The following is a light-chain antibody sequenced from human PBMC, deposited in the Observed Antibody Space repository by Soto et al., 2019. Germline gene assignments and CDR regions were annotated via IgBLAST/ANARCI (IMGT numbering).Light chain of an antibody. Sequence: QSVLTQPASVSGSPGQSITISCAGTSSDVGGYNYVSWYQQHPGKAPKLIIYEVSNRPSGVSSRFSGSKSGNTASLTISGLQAEDEVDYDCNSYTSSNSLAYVFGTGTKLTVL. CDR1: SSDVGGYNY. CDR3: NSYTSSNSLAYV. J-gene: IGLJ1*01. CDR2: EVS. V-gene: IGLV2-14*01.